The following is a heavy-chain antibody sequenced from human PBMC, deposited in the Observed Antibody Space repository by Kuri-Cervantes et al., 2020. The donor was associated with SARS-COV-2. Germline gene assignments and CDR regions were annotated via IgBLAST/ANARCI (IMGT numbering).Heavy chain of an antibody. Sequence: GGSLRLSCAASGFTFSSYAMSWVRQAPGKGLEWVSAISGSGGSTYYADSVKGRFTISRDNSKNTLYLQMNSLRAEDTAVYYCARDPGGDLLPQYYYGMDVWGQGTTVTVSS. CDR1: GFTFSSYA. D-gene: IGHD2-15*01. V-gene: IGHV3-23*01. J-gene: IGHJ6*02. CDR2: ISGSGGST. CDR3: ARDPGGDLLPQYYYGMDV.